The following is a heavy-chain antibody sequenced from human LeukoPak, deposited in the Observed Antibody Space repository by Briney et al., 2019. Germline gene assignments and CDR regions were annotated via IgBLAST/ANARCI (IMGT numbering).Heavy chain of an antibody. D-gene: IGHD2-2*01. CDR2: INHSGST. Sequence: SETLSLTCAVYGGTFSGYYWNWIRQPPGKGLEWIGEINHSGSTNYNPSLKSRVTISVDTSKNQFSLKLSSVTAADTAVYYCAGQGYCSSTSCAQLDYWGQGTLVTVSS. V-gene: IGHV4-34*08. CDR3: AGQGYCSSTSCAQLDY. CDR1: GGTFSGYY. J-gene: IGHJ4*02.